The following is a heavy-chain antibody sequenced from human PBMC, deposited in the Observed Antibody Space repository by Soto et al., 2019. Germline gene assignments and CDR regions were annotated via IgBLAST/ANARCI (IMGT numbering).Heavy chain of an antibody. V-gene: IGHV1-18*01. CDR2: ISAYNGNT. Sequence: ASVKVSSKASGYTFTRYGISWVRQAPGQGLEWMGWISAYNGNTNYVQKLQGRVTMTTDTSTSTAYMELRSLRSDDTAVYDCAREGGKSRVYPRYYGMDVWGQVGTFTVS. CDR3: AREGGKSRVYPRYYGMDV. CDR1: GYTFTRYG. J-gene: IGHJ6*02.